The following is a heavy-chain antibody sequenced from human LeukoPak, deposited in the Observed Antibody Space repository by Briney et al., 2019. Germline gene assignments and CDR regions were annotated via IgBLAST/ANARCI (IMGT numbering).Heavy chain of an antibody. CDR2: IYTSGST. D-gene: IGHD3-22*01. Sequence: SQTLSLTCTVSGGSISSGSYYWSWIRQPAGKGLEWIGRIYTSGSTSYNPSLKSRVTISVDTSKNQFSLKLSSVTAADTAVYYCARDLATYTMIGAFDIWGQGTMVTVSS. CDR1: GGSISSGSYY. CDR3: ARDLATYTMIGAFDI. J-gene: IGHJ3*02. V-gene: IGHV4-61*02.